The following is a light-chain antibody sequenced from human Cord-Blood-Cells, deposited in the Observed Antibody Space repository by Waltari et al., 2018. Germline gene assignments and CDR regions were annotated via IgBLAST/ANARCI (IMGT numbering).Light chain of an antibody. CDR2: DVS. Sequence: ALTQPASVSGSPGQSITISCTGTSSDVGGYNYVSWYQQHPGKAPKLMIYDVSNRPSGVSNRFSGSKSGNTASLTISGLQAEDEADYYCSSYTSSSTRVFGGGTKLTVL. J-gene: IGLJ3*02. CDR1: SSDVGGYNY. CDR3: SSYTSSSTRV. V-gene: IGLV2-14*01.